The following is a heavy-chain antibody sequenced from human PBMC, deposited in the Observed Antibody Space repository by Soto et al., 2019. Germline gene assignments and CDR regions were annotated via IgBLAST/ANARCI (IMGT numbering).Heavy chain of an antibody. CDR2: INSDGSST. J-gene: IGHJ6*04. CDR1: GFTFSSYW. Sequence: HPGVSLRLSCAASGFTFSSYWMHWVRQAPGKGLVWVSRINSDGSSTSYADSVKGRFTISRDNAKNTLYLQMNSLRAEDTAVYYCARDVLSPSGYSFIRIYYYGMDVWGKGTTVTVSS. V-gene: IGHV3-74*01. D-gene: IGHD2-15*01. CDR3: ARDVLSPSGYSFIRIYYYGMDV.